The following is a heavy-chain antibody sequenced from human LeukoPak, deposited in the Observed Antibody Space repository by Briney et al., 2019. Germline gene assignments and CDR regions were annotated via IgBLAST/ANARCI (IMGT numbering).Heavy chain of an antibody. Sequence: ASVKVSCKASGYTFTSYGISWVRQAPGQGLEWMGWISAYSGNTNYAQKLQGRVTMTTDTSTSTAYMELRSLRSDDAAVYYCARDRTWYYDFWSGYWANWFDPWGQGTLVTVSS. CDR1: GYTFTSYG. V-gene: IGHV1-18*01. CDR2: ISAYSGNT. CDR3: ARDRTWYYDFWSGYWANWFDP. D-gene: IGHD3-3*01. J-gene: IGHJ5*02.